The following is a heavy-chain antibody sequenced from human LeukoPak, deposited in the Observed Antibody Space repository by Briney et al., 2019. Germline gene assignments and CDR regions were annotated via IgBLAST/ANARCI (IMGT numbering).Heavy chain of an antibody. CDR3: AQEHFDTSGYYSRFDN. D-gene: IGHD3-22*01. CDR1: GFTFSSYS. Sequence: GGSLRLSCAASGFTFSSYSMNWVRQAPGKGLEWVSSISSSSSYIYYADSVKGRFTISRDNAKNSLYLQMNSLRADDTAVYYCAQEHFDTSGYYSRFDNWGQGILVTVSS. J-gene: IGHJ4*02. CDR2: ISSSSSYI. V-gene: IGHV3-21*04.